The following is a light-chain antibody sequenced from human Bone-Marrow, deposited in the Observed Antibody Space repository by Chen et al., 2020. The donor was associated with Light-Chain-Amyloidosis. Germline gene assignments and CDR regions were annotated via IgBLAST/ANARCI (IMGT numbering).Light chain of an antibody. CDR2: DVS. J-gene: IGLJ2*01. CDR3: CSYAGSYNVV. V-gene: IGLV2-11*01. CDR1: SSDVGGYNY. Sequence: QSALTQPRSVSGSPGQSVTISCRGTSSDVGGYNYVSWYQQHPGKAPKLMIYDVSKRPSGVPDRFSGSKSGNTASLTISGLQAEDEADYYCCSYAGSYNVVFGGGTKLTVL.